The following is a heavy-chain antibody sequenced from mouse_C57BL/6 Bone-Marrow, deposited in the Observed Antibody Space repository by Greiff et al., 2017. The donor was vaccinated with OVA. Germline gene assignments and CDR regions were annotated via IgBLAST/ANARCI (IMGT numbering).Heavy chain of an antibody. CDR3: ARRGYYAVDY. CDR2: ILPGSGST. CDR1: GYTFTGYW. V-gene: IGHV1-9*01. J-gene: IGHJ4*01. Sequence: QVQLQQSGAELMKPGASVKLSCKATGYTFTGYWIEWVKQRPGHGLEWIGEILPGSGSTKSNEKFKGKATFTADTSSNTAYMQLSSLTTEDSAIYYCARRGYYAVDYWGQGTSVTVSS.